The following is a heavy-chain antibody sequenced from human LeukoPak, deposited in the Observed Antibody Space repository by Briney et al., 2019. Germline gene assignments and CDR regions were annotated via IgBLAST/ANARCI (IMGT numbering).Heavy chain of an antibody. CDR2: ISAYNGDT. D-gene: IGHD1-26*01. J-gene: IGHJ4*02. CDR3: ARGASGNSGSYYSFDY. Sequence: GASVKVSCKASGYTFTSYYMHWVRQAPGQRLEWMGWISAYNGDTNHAQKLQGRVTMTTDTSTSTAYMELRSLRSDDTAVYYCARGASGNSGSYYSFDYWGQGTLVTVSS. CDR1: GYTFTSYY. V-gene: IGHV1-18*04.